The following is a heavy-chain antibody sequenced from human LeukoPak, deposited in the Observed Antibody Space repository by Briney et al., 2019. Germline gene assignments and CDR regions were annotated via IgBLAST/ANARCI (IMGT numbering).Heavy chain of an antibody. V-gene: IGHV3-7*01. CDR3: ARGDSVVVPAATKFDP. CDR2: IKQDGSEK. J-gene: IGHJ5*02. Sequence: GGSLRLSCAASGFTFSSYWMSWVRQAPGRGLEWAANIKQDGSEKYSVDPVKGRFTISRDNPKNSLYLQMNSLRDEDTAVYYCARGDSVVVPAATKFDPWGQGTLGTVSS. CDR1: GFTFSSYW. D-gene: IGHD2-2*01.